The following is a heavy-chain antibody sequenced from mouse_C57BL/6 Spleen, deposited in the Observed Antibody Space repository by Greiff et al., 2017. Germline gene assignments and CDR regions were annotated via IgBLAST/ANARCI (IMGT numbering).Heavy chain of an antibody. CDR3: ARSYYGSSYGYFDY. V-gene: IGHV1-55*01. J-gene: IGHJ2*01. D-gene: IGHD1-1*01. CDR2: IYPGSGST. Sequence: QVQLQPGAELVKPGASVKMSCKASGYTFTSYWITWVKQRPGQGLEWIGDIYPGSGSTNYNEKFKSKATLTVDTSSSTAYMQLSSLTSEDSAVYYCARSYYGSSYGYFDYWGQGTTLTVSS. CDR1: GYTFTSYW.